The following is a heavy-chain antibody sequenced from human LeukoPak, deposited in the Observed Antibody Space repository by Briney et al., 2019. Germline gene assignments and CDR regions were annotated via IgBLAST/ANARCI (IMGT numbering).Heavy chain of an antibody. CDR1: GYTFTSYG. J-gene: IGHJ6*04. CDR3: AREEGRWLVRLYYYGMDV. D-gene: IGHD6-19*01. Sequence: ASMKVSCKASGYTFTSYGISWVRQAPGQGLEWMGWISAYNGNTNYAQKLQGRVTMTTDTSTSTAYMELRSLRSDDTAVYYCAREEGRWLVRLYYYGMDVWGKGTTVTVSS. CDR2: ISAYNGNT. V-gene: IGHV1-18*04.